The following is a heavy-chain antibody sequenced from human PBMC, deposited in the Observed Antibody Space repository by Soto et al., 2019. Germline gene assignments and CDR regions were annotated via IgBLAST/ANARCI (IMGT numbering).Heavy chain of an antibody. Sequence: GSLRLSCAASGFTFSSYWMSWVRQAPGKGLEWVANIKQDGSEKYYVDSVKGRFTISRDNAKNSLYLQMNSLRAEDPAVYYCARESRQYYYGSGSYSTGMDVWGQGTTVTVSS. CDR3: ARESRQYYYGSGSYSTGMDV. CDR2: IKQDGSEK. D-gene: IGHD3-10*01. CDR1: GFTFSSYW. J-gene: IGHJ6*02. V-gene: IGHV3-7*05.